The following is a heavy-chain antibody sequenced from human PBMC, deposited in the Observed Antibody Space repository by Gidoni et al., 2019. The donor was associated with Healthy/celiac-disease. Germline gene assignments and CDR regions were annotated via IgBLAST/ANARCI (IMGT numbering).Heavy chain of an antibody. J-gene: IGHJ4*02. CDR3: ARHGGGPYYYGSGSLGFDY. V-gene: IGHV4-39*01. CDR2: IYYSGST. Sequence: QLQLQESGPGLVKPSETLSLTCTVSGGSISSSSYYWGWIRQPPGKGLEWIGSIYYSGSTYYNPSLKSRVTISVDTSKNQFSLKLSSVTAADTAVYYCARHGGGPYYYGSGSLGFDYWGQGTLVTVSS. CDR1: GGSISSSSYY. D-gene: IGHD3-10*01.